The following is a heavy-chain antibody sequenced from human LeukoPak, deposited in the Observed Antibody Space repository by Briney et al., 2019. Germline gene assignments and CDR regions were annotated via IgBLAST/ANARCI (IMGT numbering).Heavy chain of an antibody. Sequence: SETLSLTCAVYGGSFSGYYWSWIRQPPGRGLEWIGEINHSGSTNYNPSLKSRVTISVDTSKNQFSLKLSSVSAADTAVYYCARVSYGSGSYFRALNWFDPWGQGTLVTVSS. CDR2: INHSGST. V-gene: IGHV4-34*01. J-gene: IGHJ5*02. CDR1: GGSFSGYY. CDR3: ARVSYGSGSYFRALNWFDP. D-gene: IGHD3-10*01.